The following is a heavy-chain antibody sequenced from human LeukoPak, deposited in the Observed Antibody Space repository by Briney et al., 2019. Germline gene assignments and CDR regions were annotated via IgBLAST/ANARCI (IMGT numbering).Heavy chain of an antibody. J-gene: IGHJ4*02. Sequence: SETLSLTCAVYGGSFSGYYWSWIRQPPGKGLEWIGEINHSGSTNYNPSLKSRVTISVDTSKNQFSLKLSSVTAADTAVYYCACITMVRGARFDYWGQGTLVTVSS. V-gene: IGHV4-34*01. CDR3: ACITMVRGARFDY. CDR1: GGSFSGYY. CDR2: INHSGST. D-gene: IGHD3-10*01.